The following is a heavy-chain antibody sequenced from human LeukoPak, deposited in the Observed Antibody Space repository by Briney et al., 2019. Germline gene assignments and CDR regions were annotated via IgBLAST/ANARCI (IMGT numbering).Heavy chain of an antibody. CDR3: AAYFYDSGTSSGGGFDY. Sequence: GGSLRLSCAASGFTFSSYVMSWVRQAPGKGLVWVSVIGSDGRTTSYADPVKGPFTTATDNHKNTVYLKMDSLRPEDTAVYYCAAYFYDSGTSSGGGFDYWGQGAQVTVSS. V-gene: IGHV3-23*01. J-gene: IGHJ4*02. D-gene: IGHD3-10*01. CDR2: IGSDGRTT. CDR1: GFTFSSYV.